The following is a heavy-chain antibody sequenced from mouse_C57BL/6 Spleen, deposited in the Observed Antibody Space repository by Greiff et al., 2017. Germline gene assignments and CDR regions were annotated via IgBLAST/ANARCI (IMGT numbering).Heavy chain of an antibody. D-gene: IGHD1-1*01. CDR1: GFTFSDYG. CDR2: ISSGSSTI. J-gene: IGHJ1*03. CDR3: ARHGYYGSSPPWYFDV. V-gene: IGHV5-17*01. Sequence: EVQLVESGGGLVKPGGSLKLSCAASGFTFSDYGMHWVRQAPEKGLEWVAYISSGSSTIYYADTVKGRFTISRDNAKNTLFLQMTSLRSEDTAMYYCARHGYYGSSPPWYFDVWGTGTTVTVSS.